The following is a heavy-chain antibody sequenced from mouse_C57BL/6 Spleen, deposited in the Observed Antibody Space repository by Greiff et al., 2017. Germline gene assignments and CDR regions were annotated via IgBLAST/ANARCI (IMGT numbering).Heavy chain of an antibody. CDR1: GYTFTSYW. V-gene: IGHV1-64*01. Sequence: QVQLQQPGAELVKPGASVKLSCKASGYTFTSYWMHWVKQRPGQGLEWIGMIHPNSGSTNYNEKFKSKATLTVDKSSSTAYMQLSSLTSEDSAVYYCARSPGDGYSGFAYWGQGTLVTVSA. CDR2: IHPNSGST. D-gene: IGHD2-3*01. J-gene: IGHJ3*01. CDR3: ARSPGDGYSGFAY.